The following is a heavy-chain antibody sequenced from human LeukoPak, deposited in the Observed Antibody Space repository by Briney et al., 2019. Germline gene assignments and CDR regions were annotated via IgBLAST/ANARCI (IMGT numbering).Heavy chain of an antibody. V-gene: IGHV3-64D*09. J-gene: IGHJ4*02. CDR3: VKGSGIAAAGTGVY. CDR2: ISSNGGST. CDR1: RFTFSSYA. Sequence: GGSLRLSCSASRFTFSSYAMHWVRQAPGKGLEYVSAISSNGGSTYYADSVKGRFTISRDNSKNTLYLQMSSLRAEDTAVYYCVKGSGIAAAGTGVYWGQGTLVTASS. D-gene: IGHD6-13*01.